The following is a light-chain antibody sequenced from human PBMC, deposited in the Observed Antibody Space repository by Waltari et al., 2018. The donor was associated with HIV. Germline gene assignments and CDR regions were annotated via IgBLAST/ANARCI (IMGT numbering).Light chain of an antibody. V-gene: IGLV2-14*03. CDR2: SVS. Sequence: QSALALPSSVPGSPTTSLPISSTGIIRDSGLYDFSSCYQQYPGKAPRLLIFSVSSRPSGISDRFSGFKSHNTATLTISDLQPEDEADYYCSSLTLTHSVLFGGGTRLTVL. CDR3: SSLTLTHSVL. J-gene: IGLJ3*02. CDR1: IRDSGLYDF.